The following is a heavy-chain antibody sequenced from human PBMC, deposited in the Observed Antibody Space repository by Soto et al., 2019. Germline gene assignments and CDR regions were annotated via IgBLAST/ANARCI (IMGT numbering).Heavy chain of an antibody. D-gene: IGHD3-10*01. J-gene: IGHJ4*02. CDR2: IKSKTDGGTT. V-gene: IGHV3-15*01. CDR3: PTVMVRGVITY. Sequence: EVQLVESGGGLVKPGGSLRLSCAASGFTFSNAWMSWVCQAPGKGLEWVGRIKSKTDGGTTDYAAPVKGRFTISRDDSKHTLYLQMNSLKTEDTAVYYCPTVMVRGVITYWGQGTLVTVSS. CDR1: GFTFSNAW.